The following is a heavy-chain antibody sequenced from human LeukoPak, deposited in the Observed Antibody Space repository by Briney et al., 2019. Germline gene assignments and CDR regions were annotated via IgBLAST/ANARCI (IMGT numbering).Heavy chain of an antibody. Sequence: GGSLRLSCAASGFTVSTYYMTWVRQAPGKGLERVSVIYSGGSTYYADSVKGRFTVSRDNSKNTLYLQMSSLRAEDTAMYYCARGLGYCTSTTCLLPFDYWGQGTLVTVSS. CDR2: IYSGGST. V-gene: IGHV3-53*01. CDR3: ARGLGYCTSTTCLLPFDY. CDR1: GFTVSTYY. D-gene: IGHD2-2*01. J-gene: IGHJ4*02.